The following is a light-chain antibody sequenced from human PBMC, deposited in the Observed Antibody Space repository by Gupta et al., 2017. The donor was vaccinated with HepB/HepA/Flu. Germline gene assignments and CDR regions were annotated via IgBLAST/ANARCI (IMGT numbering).Light chain of an antibody. J-gene: IGLJ2*01. CDR2: YDS. CDR1: NVGSKS. V-gene: IGLV3-21*04. CDR3: QVWDSNSDHLV. Sequence: SYVLTQPPSVSVAPGKTARITCGGNNVGSKSVHWYQQNPGQAPVRVIYYDSDRPSGIPERFSGSNSGNTATLKISRVEAGDEADDFCQVWDSNSDHLVFGGGTKMTVL.